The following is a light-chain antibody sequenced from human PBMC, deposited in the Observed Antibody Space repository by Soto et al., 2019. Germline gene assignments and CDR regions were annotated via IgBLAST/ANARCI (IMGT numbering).Light chain of an antibody. CDR3: QVWDSSSDHP. J-gene: IGLJ2*01. V-gene: IGLV3-21*04. CDR2: YDS. Sequence: VLTQQPSVSVAPGKTARITCGGNNIGSKSVHWYQQKPGQAPVLVIYYDSDRPSGIPERFSGSNSGNTATLTISRVEAGDEADYYCQVWDSSSDHPFGVGTKLTVL. CDR1: NIGSKS.